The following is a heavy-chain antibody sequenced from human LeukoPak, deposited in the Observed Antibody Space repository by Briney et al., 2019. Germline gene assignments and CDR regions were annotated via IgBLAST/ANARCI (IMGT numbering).Heavy chain of an antibody. CDR3: AREPRGTDHNSPI. V-gene: IGHV4-30-4*08. J-gene: IGHJ3*02. CDR2: FYYSGGT. Sequence: PSETLSLTCTVSGGSISTTDHYWSWIRQPPGKGLQWIGYFYYSGGTYYNPSLKSRVTISVDMSKNQFSLKLTSVTAADTAVYYCAREPRGTDHNSPIWGQGTMVTVSS. CDR1: GGSISTTDHY. D-gene: IGHD1-1*01.